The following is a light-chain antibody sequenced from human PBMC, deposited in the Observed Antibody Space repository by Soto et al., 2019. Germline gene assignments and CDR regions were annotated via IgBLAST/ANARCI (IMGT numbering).Light chain of an antibody. CDR3: QQYNNWPSIT. CDR1: QSIRNW. V-gene: IGKV1-5*01. Sequence: DIQMTQSPSTLSASVGDRVTITCRASQSIRNWLAWYQQKPGKVPKLLIYDASSLASGVPSRFSGSGSGTEFTLTISSLQPEDSAVYYCQQYNNWPSITFGQGTRLEIK. CDR2: DAS. J-gene: IGKJ5*01.